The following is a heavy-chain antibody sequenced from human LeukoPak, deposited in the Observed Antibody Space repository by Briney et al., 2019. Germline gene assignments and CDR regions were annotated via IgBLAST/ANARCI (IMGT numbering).Heavy chain of an antibody. CDR2: IWSDGSHK. J-gene: IGHJ4*02. Sequence: GTSLRLSCAASGFIFTTYGFHWVRQAPGKGLEWEAVIWSDGSHKFYTDSVKGRFTISRDNSENTLYLQMSSLRVEDTAVYYCTRGQTTYYDYRGQGTLVTVSS. D-gene: IGHD1-7*01. V-gene: IGHV3-33*08. CDR3: TRGQTTYYDY. CDR1: GFIFTTYG.